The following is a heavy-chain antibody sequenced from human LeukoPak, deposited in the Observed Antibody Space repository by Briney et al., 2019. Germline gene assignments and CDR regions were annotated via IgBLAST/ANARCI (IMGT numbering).Heavy chain of an antibody. CDR1: GGSISSYY. D-gene: IGHD2-15*01. CDR3: ARDSSCSGGTCYDT. V-gene: IGHV4-59*01. CDR2: IYYSGRT. Sequence: KPSETLSLTCTVSGGSISSYYWSWIRQPPGKGLEWIGYIYYSGRTKYNPSLKSRVTISIDTSKNQFSLKLSSVTAGDTAVYYCARDSSCSGGTCYDTWGQGTLVTVSS. J-gene: IGHJ5*02.